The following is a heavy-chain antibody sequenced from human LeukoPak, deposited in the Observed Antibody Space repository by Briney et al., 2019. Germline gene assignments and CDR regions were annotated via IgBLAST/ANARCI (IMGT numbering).Heavy chain of an antibody. CDR3: ARQRSIVKGFDP. CDR1: GYTFTGYY. J-gene: IGHJ5*02. Sequence: VASVKVSCKASGYTFTGYYMHWVRQAPGQGLEWMGWINPNSGGTNYAQKFQGRVTMTRDTSISTAYMELSRLRSDDTAVYYCARQRSIVKGFDPWGQGTLVTVSS. V-gene: IGHV1-2*02. CDR2: INPNSGGT. D-gene: IGHD2/OR15-2a*01.